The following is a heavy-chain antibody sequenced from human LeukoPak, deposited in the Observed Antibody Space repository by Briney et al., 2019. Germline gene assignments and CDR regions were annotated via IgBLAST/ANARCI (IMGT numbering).Heavy chain of an antibody. V-gene: IGHV4-61*02. CDR2: IYTSGST. J-gene: IGHJ4*02. CDR3: ARDRLGRAYYYDSSGQG. D-gene: IGHD3-22*01. CDR1: GGSISSGSYY. Sequence: SQTLSLTCTVSGGSISSGSYYWSWIRQPAGKGLEWIGRIYTSGSTNYNPSLKSRVTISVDTSRNQFSLKLSSVTAADTAVYYCARDRLGRAYYYDSSGQGWGQGTLVTVSS.